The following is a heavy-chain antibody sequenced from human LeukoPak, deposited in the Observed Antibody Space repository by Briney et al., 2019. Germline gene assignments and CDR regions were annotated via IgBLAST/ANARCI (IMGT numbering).Heavy chain of an antibody. J-gene: IGHJ6*02. CDR2: IKSKTDGGTT. D-gene: IGHD3-10*01. V-gene: IGHV3-15*01. CDR3: TKAFYYYGSGSYYTPGYYYGMDV. Sequence: PGGSLRLSCAASGFTFSYAWVSWVRQAPGKGLEWVGRIKSKTDGGTTDYAAPVKGRFTISRDDSKNRLYLQMNRLKTEDTAVYYCTKAFYYYGSGSYYTPGYYYGMDVWGQGTTVTVSS. CDR1: GFTFSYAW.